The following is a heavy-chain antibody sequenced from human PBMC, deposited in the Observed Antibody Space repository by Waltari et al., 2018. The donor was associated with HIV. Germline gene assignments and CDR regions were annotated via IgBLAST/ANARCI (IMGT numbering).Heavy chain of an antibody. D-gene: IGHD3-10*01. Sequence: QVQVVETGAGVVQPGRSMRRSCAASGFRFNAHGMHWVRQTPGKGLEWVALMSYDGSKRFYAESVRGRFVVSRDNSKKIFYLQMNSLRPDDTAVYFCARDSSRVLWFGESLPTWGQGTLV. CDR3: ARDSSRVLWFGESLPT. CDR1: GFRFNAHG. CDR2: MSYDGSKR. J-gene: IGHJ4*02. V-gene: IGHV3-30*03.